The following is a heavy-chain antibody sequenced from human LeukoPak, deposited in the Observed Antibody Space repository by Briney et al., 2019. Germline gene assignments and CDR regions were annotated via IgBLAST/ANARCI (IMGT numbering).Heavy chain of an antibody. D-gene: IGHD5-12*01. CDR2: ISGSGGST. Sequence: GGSLRLSCAASGFTFSSYAMSSVRQAPGKGLEWVSAISGSGGSTYYADSVKGRFTISRDNTKNTLYLQMNSLRAEDTAVYYCAKNSGYDSDFDYWGQGTLVTVSS. CDR3: AKNSGYDSDFDY. V-gene: IGHV3-23*01. CDR1: GFTFSSYA. J-gene: IGHJ4*02.